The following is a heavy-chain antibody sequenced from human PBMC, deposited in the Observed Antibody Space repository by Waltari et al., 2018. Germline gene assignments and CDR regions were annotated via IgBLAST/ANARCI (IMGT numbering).Heavy chain of an antibody. CDR1: GYSISSGYY. J-gene: IGHJ4*02. D-gene: IGHD7-27*01. V-gene: IGHV4-38-2*02. Sequence: QVQLQESGPGLVKPSETLSLTCTVSGYSISSGYYWGWIRQPPGKGLEWIGSIYHSGSTYYNPSLKSRVTISVDTSKNQFSLKLSSVTAADTAVYYCARELRNWGYRFDYWGQGTLVTVSS. CDR3: ARELRNWGYRFDY. CDR2: IYHSGST.